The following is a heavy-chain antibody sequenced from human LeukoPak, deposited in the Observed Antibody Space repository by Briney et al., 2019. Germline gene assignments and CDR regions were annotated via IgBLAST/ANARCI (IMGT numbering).Heavy chain of an antibody. CDR3: ARGITMVRGVTPYFDY. CDR1: GGSISSGSYY. Sequence: SQTLSLTCTVSGGSISSGSYYWSWIRQPAGKGLDWIGRIYTSGSTNYNPSPKSRVTISVDTSKNQFSLKLSSVTAADTAVYYCARGITMVRGVTPYFDYWGQGTLVTVSS. D-gene: IGHD3-10*01. J-gene: IGHJ4*02. V-gene: IGHV4-61*02. CDR2: IYTSGST.